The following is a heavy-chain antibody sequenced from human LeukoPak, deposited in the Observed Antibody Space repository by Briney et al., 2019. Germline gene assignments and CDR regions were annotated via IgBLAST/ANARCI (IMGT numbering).Heavy chain of an antibody. CDR2: ISSSGTYT. Sequence: GGSLRLSCAASGFTFYTYSMNWVRQAPGKGLEWVSSISSSGTYTYYADSVKGRFTISRDNSKNTLYLQMNSLRAEDTAVYYCAQGTSVVGATVDYWGQGTLVTVSS. D-gene: IGHD1-26*01. J-gene: IGHJ4*02. CDR1: GFTFYTYS. CDR3: AQGTSVVGATVDY. V-gene: IGHV3-21*01.